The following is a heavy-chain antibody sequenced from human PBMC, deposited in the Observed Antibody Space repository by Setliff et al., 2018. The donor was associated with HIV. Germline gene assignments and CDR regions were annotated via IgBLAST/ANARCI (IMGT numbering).Heavy chain of an antibody. V-gene: IGHV1-18*01. D-gene: IGHD6-13*01. CDR1: GYTFTTYA. CDR2: ISGYNGNT. Sequence: GASVKVSCKASGYTFTTYAMHWVRQAPGQRLEWMGWISGYNGNTNYAQKLQGRVTMTTDTSTSTAYMELRSLRSDDTAVYYCAAIAAAALRGTFDIWGQGTMVTVSS. J-gene: IGHJ3*02. CDR3: AAIAAAALRGTFDI.